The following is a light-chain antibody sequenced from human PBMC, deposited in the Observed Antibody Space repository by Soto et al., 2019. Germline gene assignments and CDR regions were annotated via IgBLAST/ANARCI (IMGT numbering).Light chain of an antibody. CDR2: DVS. V-gene: IGLV2-14*01. J-gene: IGLJ2*01. CDR1: SSDVGGYNY. Sequence: QSVLTQPASVSGSPGQSITISCTGTSSDVGGYNYVSWYQQHPGKAPKLMIYDVSNRPSGVSNRFSGSKSGNTASLTISGRQAEDEADDYCSCYTSSSTVVFGGGTKLTVL. CDR3: SCYTSSSTVV.